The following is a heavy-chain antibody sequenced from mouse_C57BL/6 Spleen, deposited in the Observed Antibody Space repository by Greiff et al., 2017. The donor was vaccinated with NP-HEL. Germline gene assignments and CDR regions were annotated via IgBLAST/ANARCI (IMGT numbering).Heavy chain of an antibody. Sequence: VQLQQSGPELVKPGASVKISCKASGYTFTDYYMNWVKQSHGKSLEWIGDINPNNGGTSYNQKFKGKATLTVDKSSSTAYMELRSLTSEDSAVYYCAAIRDYWGQGTTLTVSS. J-gene: IGHJ2*01. V-gene: IGHV1-26*01. CDR1: GYTFTDYY. CDR3: AAIRDY. CDR2: INPNNGGT.